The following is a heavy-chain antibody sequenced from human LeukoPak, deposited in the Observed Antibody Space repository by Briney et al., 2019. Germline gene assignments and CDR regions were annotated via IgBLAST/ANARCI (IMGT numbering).Heavy chain of an antibody. Sequence: ASVKVSCKASGYTFTSYGISWVRQAPGQGLEWMGWISAYNGNTNYAQKLQGRVTMTTDTSTSTAYMELRSLRSDDTAVYYCARDRPDYGDYPPGSDWFDPWGQGTLVTVSS. CDR2: ISAYNGNT. CDR1: GYTFTSYG. CDR3: ARDRPDYGDYPPGSDWFDP. D-gene: IGHD4-17*01. V-gene: IGHV1-18*01. J-gene: IGHJ5*02.